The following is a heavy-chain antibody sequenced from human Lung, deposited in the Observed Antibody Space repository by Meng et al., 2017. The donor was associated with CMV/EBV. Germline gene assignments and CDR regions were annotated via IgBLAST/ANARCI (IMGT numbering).Heavy chain of an antibody. J-gene: IGHJ4*02. Sequence: SVKVSXKASGYIFTKYGVNWMRQAPGQGPEWMGWISAYNGDTMYAPKVQGRVTMTTDTPTSTAYMELRGLRSDDTDVYYCARDAGTIAVSGIGDYWGQGTXVTVSS. CDR2: ISAYNGDT. CDR3: ARDAGTIAVSGIGDY. D-gene: IGHD6-19*01. V-gene: IGHV1-18*01. CDR1: GYIFTKYG.